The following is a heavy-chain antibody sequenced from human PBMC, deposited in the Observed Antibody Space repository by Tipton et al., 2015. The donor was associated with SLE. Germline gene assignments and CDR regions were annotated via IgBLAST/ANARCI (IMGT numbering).Heavy chain of an antibody. Sequence: TLSLTCTVSGGAISTFYWSWIRQSAGKGLEWIGRIYSSGRTNYNPSLKSRVTMSVDTSRKQFSLKLSSVTAADTAVYYCARRPWGDYYMDYWGQGTLVTVSS. CDR3: ARRPWGDYYMDY. D-gene: IGHD3-16*01. CDR1: GGAISTFY. V-gene: IGHV4-4*07. J-gene: IGHJ4*02. CDR2: IYSSGRT.